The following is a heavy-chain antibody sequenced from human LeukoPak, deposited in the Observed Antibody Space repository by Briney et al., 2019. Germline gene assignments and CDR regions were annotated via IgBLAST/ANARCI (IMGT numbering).Heavy chain of an antibody. CDR1: GGSFCGYH. CDR3: AKEGDYALFDY. D-gene: IGHD4-17*01. J-gene: IGHJ4*02. V-gene: IGHV4-34*01. Sequence: SETLSLTCAVYGGSFCGYHWSWIRQPPGQGREWIGEINHSGSTNYNPSLKSRVTISVDTSKNQFSLKLSSVTAADTAVYYCAKEGDYALFDYWGQGTLVTVSS. CDR2: INHSGST.